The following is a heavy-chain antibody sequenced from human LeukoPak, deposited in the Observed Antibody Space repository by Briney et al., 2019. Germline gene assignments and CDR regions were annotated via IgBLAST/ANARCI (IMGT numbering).Heavy chain of an antibody. D-gene: IGHD3-10*01. CDR3: ARDRRYYYGSGSYLYGMDV. Sequence: ASVKVSCKASGYTFTSYYMHWVRLAPGQGLEWMGIINPSGGSTSYAQKFQGRVTMTRDTSTSTVYMELSSLRSEDTAVYYCARDRRYYYGSGSYLYGMDVWGQGTTVTVSS. CDR2: INPSGGST. V-gene: IGHV1-46*01. J-gene: IGHJ6*02. CDR1: GYTFTSYY.